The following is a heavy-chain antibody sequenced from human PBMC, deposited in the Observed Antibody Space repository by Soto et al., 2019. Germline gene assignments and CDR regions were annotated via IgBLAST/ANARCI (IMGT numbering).Heavy chain of an antibody. V-gene: IGHV3-66*01. J-gene: IGHJ4*02. CDR1: GFTVSSNY. D-gene: IGHD2-15*01. Sequence: GVSLRLSCAASGFTVSSNYMSWVRQAPGKGLEWVSVIYSGGSTYYADSVKGRFTISRDNSENTLYLQMNSLRAEDTAVYYCERTCSGRTCSFDYWGQGTLVTVS. CDR3: ERTCSGRTCSFDY. CDR2: IYSGGST.